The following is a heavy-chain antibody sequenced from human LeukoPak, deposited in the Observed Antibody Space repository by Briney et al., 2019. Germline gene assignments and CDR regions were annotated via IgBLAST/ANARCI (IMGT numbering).Heavy chain of an antibody. J-gene: IGHJ4*02. CDR2: IYYSGST. Sequence: SETLSLTCTVSGGSISSSSYYWGWIRQPPGKGLEWIGSIYYSGSTYYNPSLKSRVTISVDTSKNQFSLKLSSVTAADTAVYYCARDYGGNRYYFDYWGQGTLVTVSS. CDR1: GGSISSSSYY. D-gene: IGHD4-23*01. V-gene: IGHV4-39*07. CDR3: ARDYGGNRYYFDY.